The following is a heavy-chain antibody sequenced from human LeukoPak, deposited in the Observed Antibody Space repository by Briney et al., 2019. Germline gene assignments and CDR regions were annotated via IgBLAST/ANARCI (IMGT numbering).Heavy chain of an antibody. Sequence: ASVNVSCTPSGYTFTSYDINWVRQAPGQGLEWMGWINPNSGGTNFAQKFQGRVTMTRDTSISTAYMELSRLGSDDTAVYYCARQVGGSYYFDYWGQGTLVTVSS. J-gene: IGHJ4*02. CDR1: GYTFTSYD. CDR3: ARQVGGSYYFDY. D-gene: IGHD1-26*01. CDR2: INPNSGGT. V-gene: IGHV1-2*02.